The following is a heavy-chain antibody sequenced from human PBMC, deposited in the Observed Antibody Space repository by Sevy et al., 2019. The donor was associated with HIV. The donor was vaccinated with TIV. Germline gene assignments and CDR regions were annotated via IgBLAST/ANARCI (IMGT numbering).Heavy chain of an antibody. Sequence: ASVKVSCKASGYTFIGYYIHWVRQAPGQGLEWMGCINPNTGDTNYAQKFQGRVTMTRDTSISTAYMELNSLTSDDTAVYYCARGSSNWGYNWFDPWGQGTLVTVSS. CDR3: ARGSSNWGYNWFDP. D-gene: IGHD7-27*01. CDR1: GYTFIGYY. CDR2: INPNTGDT. J-gene: IGHJ5*02. V-gene: IGHV1-2*02.